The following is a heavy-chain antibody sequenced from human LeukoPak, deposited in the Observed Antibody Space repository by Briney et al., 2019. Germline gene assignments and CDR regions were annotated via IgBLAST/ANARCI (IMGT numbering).Heavy chain of an antibody. CDR1: GGTFSSYA. V-gene: IGHV1-69*05. J-gene: IGHJ4*02. CDR2: IIAIFGTA. D-gene: IGHD5-18*01. CDR3: ARSRDTAMVISPALSY. Sequence: GASVKVSCKASGGTFSSYAISWVRQAPGQGLEWMGGIIAIFGTANYAQKFQGRVTITTDESTSTAYMELSNLRSEDTAVYYCARSRDTAMVISPALSYWGQGTLVTASS.